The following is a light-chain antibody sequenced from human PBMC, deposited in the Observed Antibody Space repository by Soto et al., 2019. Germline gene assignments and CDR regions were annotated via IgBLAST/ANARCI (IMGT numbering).Light chain of an antibody. CDR1: SSDVGGYDY. CDR3: ASYAGGKNFYV. CDR2: EVT. Sequence: QSALTQPPSASGSPGQTVTISCTGTSSDVGGYDYVSWYQQHPGEAPKLIIYEVTKRPSGVPDRFSGSKSGNTASLTVSGLQAEDEADYHFASYAGGKNFYVFGTGTKVTVL. V-gene: IGLV2-8*01. J-gene: IGLJ1*01.